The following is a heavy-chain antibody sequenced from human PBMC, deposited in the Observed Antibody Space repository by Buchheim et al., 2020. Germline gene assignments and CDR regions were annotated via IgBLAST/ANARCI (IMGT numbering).Heavy chain of an antibody. J-gene: IGHJ4*02. CDR3: ASSYCGGGICYLANFDY. CDR1: SGSISSSSYY. V-gene: IGHV4-39*01. D-gene: IGHD2-15*01. CDR2: IYYSGST. Sequence: QLQLQESGPGLVKPSETLSLTCSVYSGSISSSSYYWGWIRQPPGKGLEWIGSIYYSGSTYYNPSLKSRVTIYVDTSKNQFSLMQSSLTAAGTAVYYCASSYCGGGICYLANFDYWGQGTL.